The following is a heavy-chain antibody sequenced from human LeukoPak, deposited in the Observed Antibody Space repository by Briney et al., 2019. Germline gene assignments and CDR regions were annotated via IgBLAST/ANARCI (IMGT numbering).Heavy chain of an antibody. Sequence: GRSLRLSCAASGFTFSTYSLNCVREAPGKGLEWVSYITSSSGIIYADSVKGRFTISRDNAKNSLYLQMNSLRAEDTAVYYWARRGYGGTDLDHWGQGTLVTVSS. CDR2: ITSSSGII. CDR3: ARRGYGGTDLDH. D-gene: IGHD5-12*01. CDR1: GFTFSTYS. V-gene: IGHV3-48*04. J-gene: IGHJ4*02.